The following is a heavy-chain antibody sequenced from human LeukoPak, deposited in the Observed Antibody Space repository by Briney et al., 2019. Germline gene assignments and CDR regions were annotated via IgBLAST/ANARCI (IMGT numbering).Heavy chain of an antibody. D-gene: IGHD5/OR15-5a*01. CDR1: GFTFRTYW. CDR3: ARERDLRGAYCMDV. J-gene: IGHJ6*03. V-gene: IGHV3-74*01. Sequence: GGSLRLSCAASGFTFRTYWMHWVRQAPGKGLVWDSRISSDGRNTIYPDAVKGRFTISRDNTNNILYLQMNSLRGDDTAVYYCARERDLRGAYCMDVWGKGTTVTVSS. CDR2: ISSDGRNT.